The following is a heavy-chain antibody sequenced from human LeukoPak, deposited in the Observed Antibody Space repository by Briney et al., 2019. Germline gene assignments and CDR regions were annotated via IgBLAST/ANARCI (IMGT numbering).Heavy chain of an antibody. J-gene: IGHJ4*02. D-gene: IGHD2-15*01. Sequence: PSETLSLTCTVSGDSISSGDYYWSWARQHPGKGLEWIGYINYSGTTYYNPSLTSRVTISVDTSKNQFSLKLGSVTAADTAVYYCARTYCRGGTCYSWDYWGQGTLVTVSS. CDR2: INYSGTT. CDR3: ARTYCRGGTCYSWDY. CDR1: GDSISSGDYY. V-gene: IGHV4-31*03.